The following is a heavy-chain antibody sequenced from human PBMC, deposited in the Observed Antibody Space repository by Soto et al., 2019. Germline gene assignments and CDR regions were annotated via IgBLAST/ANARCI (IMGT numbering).Heavy chain of an antibody. CDR2: TYYRSKWNN. Sequence: SQTLSLTCVISGNNVSANSAGWNWIRQSPSRGLEWLGRTYYRSKWNNDYAASVKSRITVNPDTSKNQFSLHLNSVTPDDTGVYYCVRNSWNAPPAFDFWGQGIQVTSPQ. CDR3: VRNSWNAPPAFDF. V-gene: IGHV6-1*01. D-gene: IGHD1-1*01. J-gene: IGHJ4*02. CDR1: GNNVSANSAG.